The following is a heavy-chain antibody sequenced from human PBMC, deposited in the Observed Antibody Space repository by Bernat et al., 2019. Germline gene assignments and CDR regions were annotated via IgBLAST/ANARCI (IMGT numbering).Heavy chain of an antibody. D-gene: IGHD6-13*01. CDR3: ARYKPGYSSSYFGY. CDR1: GFTVSSNY. J-gene: IGHJ4*02. V-gene: IGHV3-66*01. Sequence: EVQLVESGGGLVQPGGSLRLSCAASGFTVSSNYMSWVRQAPGKGLEWVSVIYSGGSTYYADSVKGRFTISRDNSKNTLYLQMNSLRAEDTAVYYCARYKPGYSSSYFGYWGQGTLVTVSS. CDR2: IYSGGST.